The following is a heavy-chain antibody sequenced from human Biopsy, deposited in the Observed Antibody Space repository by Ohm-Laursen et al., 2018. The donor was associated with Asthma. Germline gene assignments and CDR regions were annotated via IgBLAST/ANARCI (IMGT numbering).Heavy chain of an antibody. D-gene: IGHD4-17*01. Sequence: APVKVSCKISGYTLTDLSMHWVRQAPGQGLEWMGGHDHEEGGTANARRFQGRVTMTEDTSTDTAYMELSSLSSDDTAVYYCASDFPKDYVRYNFQFWGQGTLVTVSS. J-gene: IGHJ4*02. CDR2: HDHEEGGT. CDR3: ASDFPKDYVRYNFQF. CDR1: GYTLTDLS. V-gene: IGHV1-24*01.